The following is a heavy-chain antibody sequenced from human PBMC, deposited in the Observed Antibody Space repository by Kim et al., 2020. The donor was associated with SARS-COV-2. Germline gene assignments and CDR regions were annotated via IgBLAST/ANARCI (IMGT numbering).Heavy chain of an antibody. D-gene: IGHD3-10*01. CDR3: ARQLSGGFRRGDNWFDP. V-gene: IGHV4-39*01. J-gene: IGHJ5*02. CDR1: GGSISSSSYY. Sequence: SETLSLTCTVSGGSISSSSYYWGRIRQPPGKGLEWIGSIYYSGSTYYNPSLKSRVTISVDTSKNQFSLKLSSVTAACTAVYYCARQLSGGFRRGDNWFDPWGQGTLGTVSS. CDR2: IYYSGST.